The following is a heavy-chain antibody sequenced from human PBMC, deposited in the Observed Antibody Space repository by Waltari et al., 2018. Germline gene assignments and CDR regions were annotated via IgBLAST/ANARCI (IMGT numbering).Heavy chain of an antibody. Sequence: EVQLVESGGVVVQPGGSLRLSCAASGFTFDDYAMHWVRQAPGKGLEWVSLISWDGGSTYYADSVKGRFTISRDNSKNSLYLQMNSLRAEDTALDYCAKDMSKEGYYDSSDYWGQGTLVTVSS. V-gene: IGHV3-43D*03. CDR3: AKDMSKEGYYDSSDY. J-gene: IGHJ4*02. D-gene: IGHD3-22*01. CDR2: ISWDGGST. CDR1: GFTFDDYA.